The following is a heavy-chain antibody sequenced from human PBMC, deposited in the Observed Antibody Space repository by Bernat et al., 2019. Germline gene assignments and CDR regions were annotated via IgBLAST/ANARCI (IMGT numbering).Heavy chain of an antibody. V-gene: IGHV3-30*18. CDR3: AKDRESSSWYVT. J-gene: IGHJ4*02. Sequence: QVQLVESGGGVVQPGRSLRLSCAASGFTFSSYGMHWVRQAPGKGLEWVAVISYDGSNKYYADSVKGRFTISRDNSKNTLYLQMNSLRAEDTAVYYCAKDRESSSWYVTWGQGTLVTVSS. CDR1: GFTFSSYG. D-gene: IGHD6-13*01. CDR2: ISYDGSNK.